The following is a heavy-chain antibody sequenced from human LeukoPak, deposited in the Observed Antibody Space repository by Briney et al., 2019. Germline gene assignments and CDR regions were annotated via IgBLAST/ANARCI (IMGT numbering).Heavy chain of an antibody. D-gene: IGHD1-1*01. CDR3: ARGRSTGRDYYYYMDV. J-gene: IGHJ6*03. CDR1: GYTFSTYD. CDR2: MNPDTINT. V-gene: IGHV1-8*02. Sequence: ASVKVSCKASGYTFSTYDINWVRQAPGQGLEWMGWMNPDTINTGYSQRFQGRVTMTRNTSITTAYMELSSLTSDDTAVYYCARGRSTGRDYYYYMDVWGKGTTVTVSS.